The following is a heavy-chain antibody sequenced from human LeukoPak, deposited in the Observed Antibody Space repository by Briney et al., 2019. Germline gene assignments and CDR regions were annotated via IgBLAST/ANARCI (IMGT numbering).Heavy chain of an antibody. CDR1: GFTFSVFW. CDR3: ARYRGYSPDH. D-gene: IGHD5-18*01. CDR2: INSDGRST. V-gene: IGHV3-74*01. J-gene: IGHJ4*02. Sequence: PGGSLRLSCAASGFTFSVFWMHWVRQAPGKGLVWVSHINSDGRSTSYADSVKGRFTISRDNAKNTLYLQMNSLRAEDTGVYYCARYRGYSPDHWGQGTLATVSS.